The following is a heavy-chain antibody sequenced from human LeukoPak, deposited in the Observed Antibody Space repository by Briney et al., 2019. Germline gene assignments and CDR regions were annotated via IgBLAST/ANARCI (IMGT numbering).Heavy chain of an antibody. J-gene: IGHJ4*02. CDR1: GYTFTGYY. V-gene: IGHV1-2*06. CDR2: INPNSGGT. D-gene: IGHD3-22*01. Sequence: EASVKASCKASGYTFTGYYMHWVRQAPGQGLEWMGRINPNSGGTNYAQKFQGRVTMTRDTSISTVYMELSRLRSDDTAVYYCARVGYYESSGYYEYWGQGTLVTVSS. CDR3: ARVGYYESSGYYEY.